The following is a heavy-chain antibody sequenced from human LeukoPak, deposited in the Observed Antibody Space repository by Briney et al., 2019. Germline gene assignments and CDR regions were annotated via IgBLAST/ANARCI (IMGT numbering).Heavy chain of an antibody. J-gene: IGHJ4*02. CDR3: SRESGPFCPFGY. V-gene: IGHV4-4*02. Sequence: PSGTLSLPCGVSGGPISGTNWWSSVRQPPGQGLEWIGEISLAGQTNYNPSLNSRVTMSLDKSSNQLSLHLTSVTAADTATYYCSRESGPFCPFGYWGQGTLVIVSS. CDR2: ISLAGQT. D-gene: IGHD1-26*01. CDR1: GGPISGTNW.